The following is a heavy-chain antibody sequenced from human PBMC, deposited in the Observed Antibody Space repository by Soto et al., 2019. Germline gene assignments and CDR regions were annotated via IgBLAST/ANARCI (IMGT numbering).Heavy chain of an antibody. D-gene: IGHD2-2*01. J-gene: IGHJ4*02. V-gene: IGHV3-30*09. Sequence: QVQLVESGGGVVQPGRSLRLSCAASGFTFSPYAMHWVRQAPGKGLEWVAVISYDGNNKNYEDSVKGRLAISRDNSRNTLYLQMNSLGAEDTAVYYCARARLDTPALDYGGQGTLVTVSS. CDR2: ISYDGNNK. CDR1: GFTFSPYA. CDR3: ARARLDTPALDY.